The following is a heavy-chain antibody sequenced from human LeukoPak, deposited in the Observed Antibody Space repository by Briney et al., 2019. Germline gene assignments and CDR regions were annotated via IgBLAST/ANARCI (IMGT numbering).Heavy chain of an antibody. Sequence: GGFPRPSRAAPGFTLSSYSMNWVRPAPGEGLGWVSSISSSSSYIYYADSVKGRFTLSRDNAKNSLFLQIHTLRAEDTPVFYCVKYFVGYYHNSGYFLSASDIWGQETLVTVS. CDR2: ISSSSSYI. CDR3: VKYFVGYYHNSGYFLSASDI. CDR1: GFTLSSYS. J-gene: IGHJ3*02. D-gene: IGHD3-22*01. V-gene: IGHV3-21*01.